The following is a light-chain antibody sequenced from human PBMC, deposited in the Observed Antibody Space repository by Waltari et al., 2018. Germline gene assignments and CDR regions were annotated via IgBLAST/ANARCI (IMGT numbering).Light chain of an antibody. J-gene: IGKJ2*01. CDR1: RDIKNF. Sequence: DIQMTQSPSSLSASVGDRVTISCQASRDIKNFLNWYQQKPGQAPKLLIHDTSNLEIGVPSRFSGRGSGTHFTFTISSLQPEDVATYYCQQYDDFPPYTFGQGTKVEIK. V-gene: IGKV1-33*01. CDR2: DTS. CDR3: QQYDDFPPYT.